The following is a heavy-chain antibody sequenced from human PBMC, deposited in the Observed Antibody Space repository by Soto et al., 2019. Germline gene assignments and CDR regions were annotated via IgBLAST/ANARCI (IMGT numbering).Heavy chain of an antibody. CDR2: IIPIFGTA. CDR3: ARVLYYYDSSGYYSTRGFDY. D-gene: IGHD3-22*01. CDR1: GGTFSSYA. J-gene: IGHJ4*02. Sequence: SVKVSCKASGGTFSSYAISWVRQAPGQGLEWMGGIIPIFGTANYAQKFQGRVTIAADESTSTAYMELSSLRSEDTAVYYCARVLYYYDSSGYYSTRGFDYWGQGTLVTVSS. V-gene: IGHV1-69*13.